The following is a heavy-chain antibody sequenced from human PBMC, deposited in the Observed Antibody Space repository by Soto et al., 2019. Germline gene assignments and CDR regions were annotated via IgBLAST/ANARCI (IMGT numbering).Heavy chain of an antibody. CDR2: ISGSGGST. CDR1: GFTFSSYA. J-gene: IGHJ4*02. V-gene: IGHV3-23*01. Sequence: GGSLRLSCAASGFTFSSYAMSWVRRAPGKGLEWVSAISGSGGSTYYADTVKGRFTISRDNSKNTLYLQMNSLRAEDTAVYYCAGNYDILTGPPHPFDYWGQGTLVTV. CDR3: AGNYDILTGPPHPFDY. D-gene: IGHD3-9*01.